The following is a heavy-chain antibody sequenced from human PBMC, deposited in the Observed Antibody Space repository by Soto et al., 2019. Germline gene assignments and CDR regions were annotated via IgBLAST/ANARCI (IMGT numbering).Heavy chain of an antibody. CDR3: ARVPGSYRYYYYGMDV. CDR1: GGTFSSYA. J-gene: IGHJ6*02. CDR2: IIPIFGTA. D-gene: IGHD5-18*01. Sequence: ASVKVSCKASGGTFSSYAISWVRQAPGQGLEWMGGIIPIFGTANYAQKFQGRVTITADESTSTAYMELSSLRSEDTAVYYCARVPGSYRYYYYGMDVWGQGTTVTVS. V-gene: IGHV1-69*13.